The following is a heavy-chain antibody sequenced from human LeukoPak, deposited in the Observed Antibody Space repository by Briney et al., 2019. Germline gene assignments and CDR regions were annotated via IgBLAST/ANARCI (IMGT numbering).Heavy chain of an antibody. CDR2: IKQDGSEK. V-gene: IGHV3-7*01. CDR1: GFTFSSYW. CDR3: ARGGAWFGEFDDAFDI. J-gene: IGHJ3*02. D-gene: IGHD3-10*01. Sequence: GGSLRLSCAASGFTFSSYWMSWVRQAPGKGLEWVANIKQDGSEKYYVDSVKGRFTISRDNAKNSLYLQMNSLRAEDTAVYYCARGGAWFGEFDDAFDIWGQGTMVTVSS.